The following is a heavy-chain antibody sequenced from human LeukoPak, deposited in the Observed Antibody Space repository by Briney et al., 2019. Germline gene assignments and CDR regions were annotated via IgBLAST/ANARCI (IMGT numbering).Heavy chain of an antibody. V-gene: IGHV3-30*02. D-gene: IGHD6-13*01. CDR1: GFTFSSYG. CDR2: IRYDGSNK. CDR3: AKDRLYSSSWLDAFDI. J-gene: IGHJ3*02. Sequence: GGSLRLSCAASGFTFSSYGMHWVRQAPGKGLEWVAFIRYDGSNKYYADSVKGRFTISRDNSKNTLYLQMNSLRAGDTAVYYCAKDRLYSSSWLDAFDIWGQGTMVTVSS.